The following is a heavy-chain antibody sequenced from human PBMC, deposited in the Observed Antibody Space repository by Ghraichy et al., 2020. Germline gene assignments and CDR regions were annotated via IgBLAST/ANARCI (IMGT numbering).Heavy chain of an antibody. Sequence: GGSLRLSCAASGFTFSSYAMSWVRQAPGKGLEWVSAISGSGGSTYYADSVKGRFTISRDNSKNTLYLQMNSLRAEDTAVYYCAKDMVEWLFGMGYYYYYMDVWGKGTTVTVSS. CDR3: AKDMVEWLFGMGYYYYYMDV. D-gene: IGHD3-3*01. CDR1: GFTFSSYA. V-gene: IGHV3-23*01. CDR2: ISGSGGST. J-gene: IGHJ6*03.